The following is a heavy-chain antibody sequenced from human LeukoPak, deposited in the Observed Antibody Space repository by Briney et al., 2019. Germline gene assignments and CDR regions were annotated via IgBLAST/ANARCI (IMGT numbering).Heavy chain of an antibody. CDR2: ISGSGGST. V-gene: IGHV3-23*01. CDR3: ATPLARPYSRHGNY. J-gene: IGHJ4*02. CDR1: GFTFSSYA. Sequence: GGSLRLSCAASGFTFSSYAMSWVRQAPGKGLEWVSAISGSGGSTYYADSVKGRFTISRDNSKNTLYLQMNSLRAEDTAVYYCATPLARPYSRHGNYWGQGTLVTVSS. D-gene: IGHD6-13*01.